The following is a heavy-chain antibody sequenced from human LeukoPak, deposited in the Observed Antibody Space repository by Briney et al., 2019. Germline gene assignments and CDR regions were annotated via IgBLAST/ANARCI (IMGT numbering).Heavy chain of an antibody. J-gene: IGHJ4*02. CDR3: ARDSDGAYDLVDY. Sequence: SETLSLTCAVSGYSITSGYYWGWIRQPPGKGLEWIGSVYHSGSTYYNPSLKSRVTMSVDTSKNQFSLKLNSVTAADTAVYYCARDSDGAYDLVDYWGQGTLVTVPS. V-gene: IGHV4-38-2*02. D-gene: IGHD4-17*01. CDR1: GYSITSGYY. CDR2: VYHSGST.